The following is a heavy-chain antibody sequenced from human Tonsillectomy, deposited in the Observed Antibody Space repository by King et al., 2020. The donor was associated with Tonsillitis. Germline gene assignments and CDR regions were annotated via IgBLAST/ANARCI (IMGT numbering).Heavy chain of an antibody. J-gene: IGHJ4*02. CDR1: GYSFTNNW. CDR3: ARQGCGSTSCHSVDY. CDR2: IDPAASET. V-gene: IGHV5-51*01. Sequence: VQLVESGAEVKKPGESLKIPCKGSGYSFTNNWIAWGRQNPGKALELMGNIDPAASETRYCPSFQGQVTSSVYKSSSNAYLPWSSLKASDTAMYYCARQGCGSTSCHSVDYWGQGTLVTVSS. D-gene: IGHD2-2*01.